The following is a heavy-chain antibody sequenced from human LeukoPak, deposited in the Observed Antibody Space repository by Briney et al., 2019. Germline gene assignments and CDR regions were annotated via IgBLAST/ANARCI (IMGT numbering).Heavy chain of an antibody. CDR2: ISSSSSSYI. D-gene: IGHD2-15*01. J-gene: IGHJ4*02. Sequence: KSGGSLRLSCAASGFTFSSYSMNWVRQAPGKGLEWVSSISSSSSSYIYYADSVKGRFTISRDNAKNSLYLQMNSLRAEDTAVYYCARSPRSGPVLDYWGQGTLVTVSS. V-gene: IGHV3-21*01. CDR1: GFTFSSYS. CDR3: ARSPRSGPVLDY.